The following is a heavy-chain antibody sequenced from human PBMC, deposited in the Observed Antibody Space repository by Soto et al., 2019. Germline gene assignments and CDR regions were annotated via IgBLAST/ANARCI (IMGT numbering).Heavy chain of an antibody. CDR3: AKGGSTYDILTGFYYYYGMDV. J-gene: IGHJ6*02. V-gene: IGHV3-30*18. D-gene: IGHD3-9*01. CDR1: GFTFSSYG. Sequence: QVQLVESGGGVVQPGRSLRLSCAASGFTFSSYGMHWVRQAPGKGLEWVAVISYDGSNKYYADSVKGRFTISRDNSKNTLYLQMNSLRAEDAAVYYCAKGGSTYDILTGFYYYYGMDVWGQGTTVTVSS. CDR2: ISYDGSNK.